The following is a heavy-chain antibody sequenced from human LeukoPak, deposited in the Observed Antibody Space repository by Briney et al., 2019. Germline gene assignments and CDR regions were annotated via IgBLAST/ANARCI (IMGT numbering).Heavy chain of an antibody. D-gene: IGHD3-10*01. CDR3: ARDRSYFIFDY. CDR1: DFSISSGYH. V-gene: IGHV4-38-2*02. J-gene: IGHJ4*02. CDR2: MHHSGST. Sequence: SETLSLTCAVSDFSISSGYHWGWVPQPPGKGLERIGSMHHSGSTYYNPSLKSRVTMSTDTSKSQFSLKLSSVTAADTAVYYCARDRSYFIFDYWGQGTLVTVSS.